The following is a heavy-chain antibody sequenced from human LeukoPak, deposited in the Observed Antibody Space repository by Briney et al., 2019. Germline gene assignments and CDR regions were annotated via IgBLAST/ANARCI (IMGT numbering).Heavy chain of an antibody. Sequence: GGSLRLSCAASEFTFSSYAMSWLRQAPGKGLEWVSSISGGGRTTYYANSVKGRFTISRDNSKNTLYLQMNTLRAEDTAVYYCAKLSGGDCYSSCYYDMDVWGQGTTVTVSS. D-gene: IGHD2-21*02. CDR3: AKLSGGDCYSSCYYDMDV. CDR2: ISGGGRTT. V-gene: IGHV3-23*01. J-gene: IGHJ6*02. CDR1: EFTFSSYA.